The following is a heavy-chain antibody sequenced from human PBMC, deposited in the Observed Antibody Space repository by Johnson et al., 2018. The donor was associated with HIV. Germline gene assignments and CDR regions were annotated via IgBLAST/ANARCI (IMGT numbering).Heavy chain of an antibody. V-gene: IGHV3-43D*03. CDR1: RFTFDDYA. CDR3: ARVSNHAFDI. J-gene: IGHJ3*02. Sequence: VLLVESGGVVVHPGGSLRLSCETSRFTFDDYAMHWVRQAPGKGLEWVSLINWDGDSTYYADSVKGRFTISRDNSKNSLYLQMNSLRPEDTGLYYCARVSNHAFDIWGQGTMVTVSS. CDR2: INWDGDST.